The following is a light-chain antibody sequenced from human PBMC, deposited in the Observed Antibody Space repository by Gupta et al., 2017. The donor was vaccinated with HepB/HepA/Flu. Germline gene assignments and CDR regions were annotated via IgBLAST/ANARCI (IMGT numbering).Light chain of an antibody. V-gene: IGKV3-20*01. J-gene: IGKJ1*01. Sequence: EIVLTQSPGTLSLSPGARVTLSCRASQSVSSSYLAWYQQRPGQAPRLLIYGACSSGIRISDRFSGCGSGIAFTLSIMRRESEDFAVYYCHEECSSRWTFGQGTKLEIK. CDR3: HEECSSRWT. CDR1: QSVSSSY. CDR2: GAC.